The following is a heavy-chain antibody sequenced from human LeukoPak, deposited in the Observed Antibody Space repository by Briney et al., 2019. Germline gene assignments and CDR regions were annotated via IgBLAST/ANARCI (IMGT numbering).Heavy chain of an antibody. Sequence: ASVKVSCKASGGTFSSYAISWVRQAPGQGLEWMGGIIPIFGTANYAQKFQGRVTITADESTSTAYMELSSLRSEDTAVYYCARSASLLWSHFDYWGQGTLVTVSS. CDR3: ARSASLLWSHFDY. CDR1: GGTFSSYA. V-gene: IGHV1-69*13. CDR2: IIPIFGTA. D-gene: IGHD3-10*01. J-gene: IGHJ4*02.